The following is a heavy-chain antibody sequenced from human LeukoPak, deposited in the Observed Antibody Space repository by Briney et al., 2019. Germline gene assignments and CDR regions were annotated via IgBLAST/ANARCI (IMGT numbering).Heavy chain of an antibody. D-gene: IGHD4-17*01. V-gene: IGHV3-53*04. CDR3: ARXSYGDYVVSGYGMDV. Sequence: GGSLRLSCAASGFTVSSNYMSWVRQAPGKGLQWVSVIYSGGSTYYADSVKGRFTISRHNSKNTLYLQMNSLRAEDTAVYYCARXSYGDYVVSGYGMDVWGQGTTVTVSS. J-gene: IGHJ6*02. CDR2: IYSGGST. CDR1: GFTVSSNY.